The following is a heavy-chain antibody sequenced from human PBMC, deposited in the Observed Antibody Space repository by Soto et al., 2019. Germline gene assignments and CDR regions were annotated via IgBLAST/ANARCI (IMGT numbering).Heavy chain of an antibody. J-gene: IGHJ6*02. V-gene: IGHV1-2*02. D-gene: IGHD1-26*01. CDR1: GYTFTGYY. CDR3: AKGGAIVAAGTRVYLYNAMDV. CDR2: INPNSGDT. Sequence: VSCKASGYTFTGYYVHWVRQAPGQGLEWTGWINPNSGDTYLAQRFQGRVTMNRDTSIGTAYMELRGLTSDDTAEYYCAKGGAIVAAGTRVYLYNAMDVWGQGXTVTVSS.